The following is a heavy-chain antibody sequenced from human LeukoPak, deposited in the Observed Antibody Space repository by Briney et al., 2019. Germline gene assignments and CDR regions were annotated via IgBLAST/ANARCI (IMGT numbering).Heavy chain of an antibody. J-gene: IGHJ4*02. CDR1: GFTFSSYA. CDR3: ARSQYYYDSSGFLVY. Sequence: GGSLRLSCSASGFTFSSYAMHWVRQAPGKELEYVSAISSNGGSTYYADSVKGRFTISRDNAKNSLYLQMNSLRAEDTAVYYCARSQYYYDSSGFLVYWGQGTLVTVSS. V-gene: IGHV3-64*04. CDR2: ISSNGGST. D-gene: IGHD3-22*01.